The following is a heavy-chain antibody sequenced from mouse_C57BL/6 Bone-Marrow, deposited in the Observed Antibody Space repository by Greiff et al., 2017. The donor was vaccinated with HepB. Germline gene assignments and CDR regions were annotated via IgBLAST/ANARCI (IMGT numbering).Heavy chain of an antibody. J-gene: IGHJ3*01. CDR2: ISSGGSYT. CDR3: ARQLWSVAY. Sequence: EVKLVESGGDLVKPGGSLKLSCAASGFTFSSYGMSWVRQTPDKRLEWVATISSGGSYTYYPDSVKGRFTISRDNAKNTLYLQMSSLKSEDTAMYCCARQLWSVAYWGQGTLVTVSA. V-gene: IGHV5-6*01. D-gene: IGHD1-1*02. CDR1: GFTFSSYG.